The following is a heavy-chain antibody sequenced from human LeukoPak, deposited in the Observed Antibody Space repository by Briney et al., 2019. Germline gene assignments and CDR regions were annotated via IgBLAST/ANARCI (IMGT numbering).Heavy chain of an antibody. CDR2: IYYSGST. V-gene: IGHV4-59*08. J-gene: IGHJ4*01. Sequence: SETLSLTCTVSGGSISSYYWSWIRQPAGKGLEWIGYIYYSGSTNYNPSLKSRVTISVDTSKNQFSLKLSSVTAADTAVYYCARHQSGSYPVFDYWGHGTLVTVSS. CDR3: ARHQSGSYPVFDY. CDR1: GGSISSYY. D-gene: IGHD1-26*01.